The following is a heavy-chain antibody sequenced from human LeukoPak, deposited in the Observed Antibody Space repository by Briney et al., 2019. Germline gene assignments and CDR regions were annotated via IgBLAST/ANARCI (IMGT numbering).Heavy chain of an antibody. CDR3: AKAADFGVVYYYYYYMDV. CDR2: LSGSGGST. J-gene: IGHJ6*03. Sequence: GGSLRLSCAASGFTFSSYSMSWVRQAPGKGLEWVSALSGSGGSTYYADPAKGRFTISRDNSKNTLYLQMNSLRAEDKAVYYCAKAADFGVVYYYYYYMDVWGKGTTVTVSS. D-gene: IGHD3-3*01. V-gene: IGHV3-23*01. CDR1: GFTFSSYS.